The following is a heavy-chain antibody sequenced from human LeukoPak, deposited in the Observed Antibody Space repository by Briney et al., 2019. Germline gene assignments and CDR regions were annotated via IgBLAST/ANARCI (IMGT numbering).Heavy chain of an antibody. V-gene: IGHV4-59*01. Sequence: PSESLYLSCTVSGGSLSSYYWSWVRQPPGKGLEWIGYIYYSGSTTYNPSLNSRVTISVDTSKNQFSLKLSSVTAADTAVYYCARGGYDFDYWGQGTLVTVSS. CDR2: IYYSGST. CDR1: GGSLSSYY. CDR3: ARGGYDFDY. J-gene: IGHJ4*02. D-gene: IGHD5-12*01.